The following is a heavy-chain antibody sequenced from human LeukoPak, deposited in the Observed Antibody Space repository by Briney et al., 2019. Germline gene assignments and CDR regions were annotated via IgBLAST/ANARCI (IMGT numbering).Heavy chain of an antibody. CDR1: GGSISSDY. CDR2: IYYSGST. V-gene: IGHV4-59*01. J-gene: IGHJ5*02. Sequence: SETLSLTCTVSGGSISSDYWSWIRQPPGKGLEWIGYIYYSGSTNYNPSLKSRVTISVDTSKDQFSLKLSSVTAADTAVYYCARGVYSSVGFFVDPWGQGTLVTVSS. CDR3: ARGVYSSVGFFVDP. D-gene: IGHD4-11*01.